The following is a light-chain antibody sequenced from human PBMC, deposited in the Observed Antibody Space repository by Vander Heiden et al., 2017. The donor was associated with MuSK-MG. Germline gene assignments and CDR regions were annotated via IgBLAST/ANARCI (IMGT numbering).Light chain of an antibody. Sequence: DIRMTQSPSSVSASLGDRVVITCRASHDIAVYLAWFQKKPGEAPKSLLYAASRLHIGVPSKFSGSGSGTDFTLTIMSLQPEDIAIYYSQQEKYYPITFGGGTMIEI. CDR2: AAS. J-gene: IGKJ4*01. V-gene: IGKV1-16*02. CDR3: QQEKYYPIT. CDR1: HDIAVY.